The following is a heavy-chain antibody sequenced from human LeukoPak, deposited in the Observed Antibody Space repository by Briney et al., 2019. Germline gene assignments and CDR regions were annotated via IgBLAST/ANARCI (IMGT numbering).Heavy chain of an antibody. CDR3: AGAKGAVADAIDY. V-gene: IGHV3-21*01. J-gene: IGHJ4*02. D-gene: IGHD6-19*01. CDR1: GFTFSSDS. Sequence: PGGSLRLSCAASGFTFSSDSMNWVRQAPGKGLEWVSSISSSSSYIYYADSVKGRFTISRDNAKNSLYLQMNSLRAEDTAVYYCAGAKGAVADAIDYWGQGTLVTVSS. CDR2: ISSSSSYI.